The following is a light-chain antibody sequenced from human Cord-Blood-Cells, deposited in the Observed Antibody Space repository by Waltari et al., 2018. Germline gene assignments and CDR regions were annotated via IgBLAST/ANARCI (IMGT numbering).Light chain of an antibody. CDR1: KNY. CDR2: WAS. V-gene: IGKV4-1*01. J-gene: IGKJ4*01. CDR3: QQYYSTPLT. Sequence: DIVMTQSPDSLAVSLGERATINNKNYLAWYQQKPGQPPKLLIYWASTRESGVPDRFSGSWSGTDFTLTISSLQAEDVAVYYCQQYYSTPLTFGGGTKVEIK.